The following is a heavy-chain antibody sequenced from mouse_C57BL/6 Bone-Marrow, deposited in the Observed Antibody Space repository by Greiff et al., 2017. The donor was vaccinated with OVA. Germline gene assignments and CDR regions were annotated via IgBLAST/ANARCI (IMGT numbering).Heavy chain of an antibody. Sequence: VQLQQSGAELAKPGASVKLSCKASGYTFTSYWMHWVKQRPGQGLEWIGYINPSSGYTKYNQKFKDKATLTADKSSSTAYMQLSSLTYEDSAVYYCARTITTVEAGFAYWGQGTLVTVSA. CDR3: ARTITTVEAGFAY. J-gene: IGHJ3*01. D-gene: IGHD1-1*01. CDR1: GYTFTSYW. V-gene: IGHV1-7*01. CDR2: INPSSGYT.